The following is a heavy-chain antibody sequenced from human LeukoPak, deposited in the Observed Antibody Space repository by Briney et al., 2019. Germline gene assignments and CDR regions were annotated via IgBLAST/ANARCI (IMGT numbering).Heavy chain of an antibody. CDR3: ARTVNHYDSSGSHPYLDY. Sequence: SETLSLTCAVYGGSFSGYYWSWIRQPPGKGLEWIGEINHSGSTNYNPSLKSRVTISVDTSKNQFSLKLSSVTAADTAVYYCARTVNHYDSSGSHPYLDYWGQGTLVTVSS. J-gene: IGHJ4*02. CDR1: GGSFSGYY. V-gene: IGHV4-34*01. CDR2: INHSGST. D-gene: IGHD3-22*01.